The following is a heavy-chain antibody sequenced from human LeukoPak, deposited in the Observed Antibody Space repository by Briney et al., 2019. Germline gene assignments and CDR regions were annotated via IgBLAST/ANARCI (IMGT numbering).Heavy chain of an antibody. V-gene: IGHV4-4*07. D-gene: IGHD2-15*01. CDR3: ARDGGSPAYFQR. J-gene: IGHJ1*01. CDR1: GGSIISYY. Sequence: EPLSLPSTVSGGSIISYYWSWIRQPAGKGLEWIGRIYTSGSTNYNPSLKSRVTMSVDTSKNQFSLKLSSVTAADRAVYYCARDGGSPAYFQRWGQGTLVTVSS. CDR2: IYTSGST.